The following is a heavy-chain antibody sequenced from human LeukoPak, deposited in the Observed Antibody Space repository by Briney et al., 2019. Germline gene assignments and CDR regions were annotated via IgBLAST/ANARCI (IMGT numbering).Heavy chain of an antibody. CDR3: AKDRTHRRYYDSTGYYNQYDY. CDR1: EFIFSNFA. CDR2: ISGNAAAT. V-gene: IGHV3-23*01. J-gene: IGHJ4*02. D-gene: IGHD3-22*01. Sequence: GGSLRLSCVASEFIFSNFAMSWVRQAPGKGLEWVSTISGNAAATYYGDSVKGRFTISRDNSRNTLYLQMNSLRAEDTAIYYCAKDRTHRRYYDSTGYYNQYDYWGQGALVTVSS.